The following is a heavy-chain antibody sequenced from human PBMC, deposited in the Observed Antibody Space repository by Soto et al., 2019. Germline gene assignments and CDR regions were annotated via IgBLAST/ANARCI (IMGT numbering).Heavy chain of an antibody. CDR3: ARLDYDIFTCPSNPYIDV. CDR1: GYSFTSYW. Sequence: GESLKISCKGSGYSFTSYWIGWVRQMPGKGLEWMGIIYPGDSDTRYSPSFQGQVTISADMSISTAYLQWSSLKASDTAMYYCARLDYDIFTCPSNPYIDVWGKGTTVTVSS. J-gene: IGHJ6*03. CDR2: IYPGDSDT. D-gene: IGHD3-9*01. V-gene: IGHV5-51*01.